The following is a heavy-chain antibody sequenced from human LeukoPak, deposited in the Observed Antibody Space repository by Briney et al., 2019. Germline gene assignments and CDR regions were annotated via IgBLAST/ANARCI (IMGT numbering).Heavy chain of an antibody. CDR1: GFTFSSYA. CDR2: ISGSGGST. Sequence: GGSLRLSCAASGFTFSSYAMSWVRQAPGKGLEWVSAISGSGGSTYYADSVKGRFTISRDNSKNTLYLQMNSLRAEDPAVYYLAKPPRWQKYYYYYMDVWAKGPRSPSP. CDR3: AKPPRWQKYYYYYMDV. D-gene: IGHD4-23*01. J-gene: IGHJ6*03. V-gene: IGHV3-23*01.